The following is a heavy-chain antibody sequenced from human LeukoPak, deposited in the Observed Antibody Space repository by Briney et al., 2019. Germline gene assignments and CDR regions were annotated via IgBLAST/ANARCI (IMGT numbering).Heavy chain of an antibody. J-gene: IGHJ4*02. CDR1: GFDFITYS. V-gene: IGHV3-48*01. D-gene: IGHD6-13*01. Sequence: PGGSLRLSCAASGFDFITYSMNWVRQAPGKGLEWISYISISSSTIYYADSVKGRFTISRDSSRNTLDLQMNSLRSEDTAVYYCAKDPASGYSSSWAFDYWGQGTLVTVSS. CDR2: ISISSSTI. CDR3: AKDPASGYSSSWAFDY.